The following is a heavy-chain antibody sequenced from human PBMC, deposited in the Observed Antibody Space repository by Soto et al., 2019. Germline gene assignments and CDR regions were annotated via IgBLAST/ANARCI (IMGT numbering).Heavy chain of an antibody. CDR3: ARAVGFDYVN. Sequence: EVQLVESGGGLVQPGGSLRISCAVSGFSIASYWMSWVRQAPGKGLEWVATTKEDGSEIYYVDSVRGRFTISRDNAENSLYLQMNSLSAEDTAVYFCARAVGFDYVNWGQGTLVTVSS. V-gene: IGHV3-7*01. CDR1: GFSIASYW. J-gene: IGHJ4*02. CDR2: TKEDGSEI. D-gene: IGHD3-16*01.